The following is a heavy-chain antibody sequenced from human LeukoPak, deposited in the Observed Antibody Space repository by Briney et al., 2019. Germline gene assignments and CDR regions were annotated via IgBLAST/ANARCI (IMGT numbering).Heavy chain of an antibody. CDR2: IKSKTDGGTT. J-gene: IGHJ6*02. CDR3: TTDRRLTGYFQYYYYYGMDV. D-gene: IGHD3-9*01. V-gene: IGHV3-15*01. Sequence: PGGSLRLSCAASGFTFSNYAMSWVRQAPGKGLEWVGRIKSKTDGGTTDYAAPVKGRFTISRDDSKNTLYLQMNSLKTEDTAVYYCTTDRRLTGYFQYYYYYGMDVWGQGTTVTVSS. CDR1: GFTFSNYA.